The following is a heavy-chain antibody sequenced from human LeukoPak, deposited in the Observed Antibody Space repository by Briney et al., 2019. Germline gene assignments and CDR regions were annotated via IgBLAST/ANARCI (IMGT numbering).Heavy chain of an antibody. CDR1: GYTFTGYY. D-gene: IGHD3-10*01. CDR2: INPNSDGT. V-gene: IGHV1-2*06. J-gene: IGHJ6*03. Sequence: ASVKVSCKASGYTFTGYYMHWVRQAPGQGLEWMGRINPNSDGTNYAQKFQGRVTMTRDTSISTADMELSRLRSDDTAVYYCERGLGSGSYYNYYYYMDVWGKGTTVTVSS. CDR3: ERGLGSGSYYNYYYYMDV.